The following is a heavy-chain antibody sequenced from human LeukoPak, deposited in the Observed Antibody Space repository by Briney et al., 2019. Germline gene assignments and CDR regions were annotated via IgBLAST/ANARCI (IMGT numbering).Heavy chain of an antibody. CDR2: IYYSGST. D-gene: IGHD5-18*01. CDR3: ARDKGDTAIDY. V-gene: IGHV4-39*02. CDR1: GGSISSSGYY. Sequence: PSETLSLTCTVSGGSISSSGYYWGWIRQPPGKGLEWIGSIYYSGSTYYNPSLKSRVTISVDTSKNQFSLKLSSVTAADTAVYYCARDKGDTAIDYWGQGTLVTVSS. J-gene: IGHJ4*02.